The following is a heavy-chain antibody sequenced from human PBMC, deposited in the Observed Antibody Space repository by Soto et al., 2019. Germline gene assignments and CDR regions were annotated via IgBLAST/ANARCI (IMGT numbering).Heavy chain of an antibody. V-gene: IGHV4-39*01. J-gene: IGHJ5*02. CDR3: ARRDYDFWSGYYQGNWFDP. CDR1: GGSISSSSYY. Sequence: SETLSLICTVSGGSISSSSYYWGWIRQPPGNGLEWIGSIYYSGSTYYNPSRKSRVTISVDTSKNQFSLKLSSVTAADTAVYYCARRDYDFWSGYYQGNWFDPWGQGTLVTVSS. CDR2: IYYSGST. D-gene: IGHD3-3*01.